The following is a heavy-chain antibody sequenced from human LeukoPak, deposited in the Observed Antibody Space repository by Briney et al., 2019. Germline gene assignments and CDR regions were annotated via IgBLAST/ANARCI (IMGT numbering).Heavy chain of an antibody. Sequence: GGSLRLSCAASGFTFSSYSMNWVRQAPGKGLEWVSYISSSSSTIYYADSVKGRFTISRDNSKNTLYLQMNSLRAEDTAVYYCAKKGIAAADSFDYWGQGTLVTVSS. J-gene: IGHJ4*02. V-gene: IGHV3-48*01. CDR1: GFTFSSYS. CDR3: AKKGIAAADSFDY. CDR2: ISSSSSTI. D-gene: IGHD6-13*01.